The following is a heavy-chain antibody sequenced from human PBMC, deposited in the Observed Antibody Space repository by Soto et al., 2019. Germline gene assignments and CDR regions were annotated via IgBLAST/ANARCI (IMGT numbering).Heavy chain of an antibody. Sequence: QVHLVQSGSEVKEPGASVKVSCKTSGYTFTSYAINWVRQAPGHGLEWMGWISAYSGNTKYAQRLQGRGTMTTDTSTSTAYMELRTLRSDDTAVYYCARDQTELDYWGQGTLVTVSS. CDR3: ARDQTELDY. CDR2: ISAYSGNT. J-gene: IGHJ4*02. CDR1: GYTFTSYA. V-gene: IGHV1-18*04.